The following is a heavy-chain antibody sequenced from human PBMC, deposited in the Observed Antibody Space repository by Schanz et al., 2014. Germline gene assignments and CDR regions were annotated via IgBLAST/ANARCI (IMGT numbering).Heavy chain of an antibody. CDR1: GFTFSTFA. J-gene: IGHJ4*02. CDR2: ISSRSSHI. Sequence: EVQLVESGGGLVKPGGSLRLSCSASGFTFSTFAMHWVRQAPGKGLEWVSSISSRSSHIYYADSVKGRFTVSRDNAKNSVYLQMNGLRVEDTAVYYCVRERTNYGGNSYFFDHWGQGTLVTVSS. CDR3: VRERTNYGGNSYFFDH. V-gene: IGHV3-21*01. D-gene: IGHD2-21*02.